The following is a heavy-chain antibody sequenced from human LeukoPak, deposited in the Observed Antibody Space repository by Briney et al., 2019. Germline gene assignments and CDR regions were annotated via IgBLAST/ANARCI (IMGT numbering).Heavy chain of an antibody. J-gene: IGHJ4*02. D-gene: IGHD3-22*01. CDR2: INHSGST. CDR1: GGSFSGYY. V-gene: IGHV4-34*01. CDR3: ARGPAYYDSSGYYYFDY. Sequence: SETLSLTCAVYGGSFSGYYWSWIRQPPGKGLEWIGEINHSGSTNYNPSLKSRVTMSVDTSKNQFSLKLSSVTAADTAVYYCARGPAYYDSSGYYYFDYWGQGTLVTVSS.